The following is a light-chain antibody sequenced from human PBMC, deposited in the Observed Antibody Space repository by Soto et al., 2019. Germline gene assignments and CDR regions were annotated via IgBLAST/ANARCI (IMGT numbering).Light chain of an antibody. J-gene: IGLJ1*01. CDR1: SSDVGGYNY. CDR2: EVS. V-gene: IGLV2-8*01. Sequence: QLVLTQPPSASGSPGQSVTISCTGTSSDVGGYNYVSWYQQHPGKVPKLMIYEVSKRPSGVPDRFSGSKSGNTASLTVSGLQAEDEADYYCSSYAGSNTSYVFGTGTKVTVL. CDR3: SSYAGSNTSYV.